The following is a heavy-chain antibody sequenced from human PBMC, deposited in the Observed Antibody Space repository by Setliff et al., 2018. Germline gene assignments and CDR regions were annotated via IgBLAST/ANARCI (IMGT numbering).Heavy chain of an antibody. CDR3: ARDSNYEGAYDY. V-gene: IGHV5-51*01. D-gene: IGHD4-4*01. CDR1: GYSFANSR. Sequence: GESLKISCKGSGYSFANSRIAWVRQMPGKGLEWMGVIYAGDSDTRYRPSFQGQVTISVDKSISTAYLQWSSLKASDTAMYYCARDSNYEGAYDYWGQGTLVTVSS. CDR2: IYAGDSDT. J-gene: IGHJ4*02.